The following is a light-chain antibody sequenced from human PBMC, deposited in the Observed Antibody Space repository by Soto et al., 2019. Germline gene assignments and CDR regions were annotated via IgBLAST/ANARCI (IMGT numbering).Light chain of an antibody. CDR2: GAS. J-gene: IGKJ4*01. CDR1: QSVSSN. V-gene: IGKV3-15*01. Sequence: EIMMTQSPATLSVSPGERATLSCRASQSVSSNLAWYQQKPGQAPRLLIYGASTRATGIPARFSGSGSGTEFILTINSLQSEDFAVYYCQQYSKWPLTFGGGTKVDIK. CDR3: QQYSKWPLT.